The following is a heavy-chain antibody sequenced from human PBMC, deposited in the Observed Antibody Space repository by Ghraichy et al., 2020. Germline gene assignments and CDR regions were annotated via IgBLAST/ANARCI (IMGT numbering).Heavy chain of an antibody. Sequence: ASVKDSCKASGYTFTSYDINWVRQATGQGLEWMGWMNPNSGNTGYAQKFQGRVTMTRNTSISTAYMELSSLRSEDTAMYYCAREYQTTVVTNYYYYMDVWGKGTTVTVSS. V-gene: IGHV1-8*01. CDR1: GYTFTSYD. CDR2: MNPNSGNT. CDR3: AREYQTTVVTNYYYYMDV. J-gene: IGHJ6*03. D-gene: IGHD4-23*01.